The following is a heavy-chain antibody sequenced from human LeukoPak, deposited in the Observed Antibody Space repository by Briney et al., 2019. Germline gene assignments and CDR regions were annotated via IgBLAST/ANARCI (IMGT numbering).Heavy chain of an antibody. D-gene: IGHD5-18*01. V-gene: IGHV3-23*01. J-gene: IGHJ4*02. CDR2: ISGSGGST. CDR3: AKIGTGYSYGYYYFDY. Sequence: SGGSLRLSXAASGFTFSSYAMSWVCQAPGKGLEWVSAISGSGGSTYYADSVKGRFTISRDNSKNTLYLQMNSLRAEDTAVYYCAKIGTGYSYGYYYFDYWGQETLVTVSS. CDR1: GFTFSSYA.